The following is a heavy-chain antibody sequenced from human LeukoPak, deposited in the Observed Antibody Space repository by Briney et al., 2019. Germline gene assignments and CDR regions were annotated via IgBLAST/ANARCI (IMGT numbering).Heavy chain of an antibody. CDR1: GYTFTAYY. CDR3: ARVRSIAAADSSPRGSFGI. CDR2: INPNSGGT. Sequence: ASVKVSCKTSGYTFTAYYMHWVRQAPGQGLEWMGWINPNSGGTNYAQDFQGRVTMTRDTSITTAYMELSRLRSDDTAVYYCARVRSIAAADSSPRGSFGIWGQGTMVTVSS. V-gene: IGHV1-2*02. D-gene: IGHD6-13*01. J-gene: IGHJ3*02.